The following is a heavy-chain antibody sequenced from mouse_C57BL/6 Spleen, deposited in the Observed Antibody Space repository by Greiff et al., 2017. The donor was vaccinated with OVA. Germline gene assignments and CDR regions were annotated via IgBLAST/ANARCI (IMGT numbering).Heavy chain of an antibody. J-gene: IGHJ2*01. CDR2: ISSGSSTI. CDR3: ATMITTFDY. CDR1: GFTFSSFG. Sequence: EVMLVESGGGLVQPGGSRKLSCAASGFTFSSFGMHWVRQAPEKGLEWVAYISSGSSTIYYADTVKGRFTISRDNPKNTLFLQMTSLRSEDTAMYYCATMITTFDYWGQGTTLTVSS. D-gene: IGHD2-4*01. V-gene: IGHV5-17*02.